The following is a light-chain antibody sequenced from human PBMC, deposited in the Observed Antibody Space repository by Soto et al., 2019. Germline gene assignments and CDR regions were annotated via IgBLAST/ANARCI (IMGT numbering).Light chain of an antibody. Sequence: DIQMTQSPSSVSASVGDRVTITCRASQDISSWLAWYQQKPGNAPKVLIFAASTLQRGVPSRFHGSGSGTDFTLTISSLQPEDFANYFCQQADSFPLTFGGGTKV. CDR2: AAS. CDR1: QDISSW. J-gene: IGKJ4*01. V-gene: IGKV1-12*01. CDR3: QQADSFPLT.